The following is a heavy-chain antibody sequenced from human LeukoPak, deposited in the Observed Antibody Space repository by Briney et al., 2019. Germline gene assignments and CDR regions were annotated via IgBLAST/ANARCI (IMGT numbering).Heavy chain of an antibody. D-gene: IGHD1-26*01. Sequence: GGSLRLSCAVSGFTFSSYGMHWVRQAPGKGLEWVAFIRYDGSNKYYADSVKGRFTISRDNSKNTLYLQMNSLRAEDTAVYYCAKSTRRGWELADYWGQGTLVTVSS. V-gene: IGHV3-30*02. CDR2: IRYDGSNK. J-gene: IGHJ4*02. CDR3: AKSTRRGWELADY. CDR1: GFTFSSYG.